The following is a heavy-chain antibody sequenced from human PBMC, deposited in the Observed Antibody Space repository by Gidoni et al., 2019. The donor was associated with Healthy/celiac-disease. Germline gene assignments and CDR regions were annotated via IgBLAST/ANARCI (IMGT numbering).Heavy chain of an antibody. J-gene: IGHJ4*02. CDR3: TTEGTAVGLDY. Sequence: EVQLVESVGGLVKPGGSLRLSCAASGFTFSNAWMSWVRQAPGKGLEWVGLIKSKTDGGTTDYAAPVKGRFTISRDDSKNTLYLQMNSLKTEDTAVYYCTTEGTAVGLDYWGQGTLVTVSS. CDR1: GFTFSNAW. CDR2: IKSKTDGGTT. V-gene: IGHV3-15*01. D-gene: IGHD6-13*01.